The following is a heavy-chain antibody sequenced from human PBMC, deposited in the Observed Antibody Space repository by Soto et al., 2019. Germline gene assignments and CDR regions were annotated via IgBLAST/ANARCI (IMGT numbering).Heavy chain of an antibody. CDR3: ASTKYDSSAYYYWYLGL. D-gene: IGHD3-22*01. V-gene: IGHV1-69*06. J-gene: IGHJ2*01. CDR2: IIPIFGTA. CDR1: EDTFINYA. Sequence: QVELVQSGAEVKKPGSSVKVSCQASEDTFINYAISWVRQAPGQGLEGMGGIIPIFGTANYAQKFQGRVTITADTSANTVYLELSSLRSEDTAVYYCASTKYDSSAYYYWYLGLWGRGTLVTVSS.